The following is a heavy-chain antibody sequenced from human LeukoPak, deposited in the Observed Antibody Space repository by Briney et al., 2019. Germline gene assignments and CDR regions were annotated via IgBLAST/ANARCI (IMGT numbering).Heavy chain of an antibody. Sequence: ASVKVSCKASGYTFTSYDINWVPQATGQELEWMGWMNPNSGNTGYAQKLQGRVTMTTDTSTSTAYMELRSLRSDDTAVYYCARGVYYYDSSGYLDYWGQGTLVTVSS. J-gene: IGHJ4*02. CDR3: ARGVYYYDSSGYLDY. D-gene: IGHD3-22*01. V-gene: IGHV1-8*01. CDR1: GYTFTSYD. CDR2: MNPNSGNT.